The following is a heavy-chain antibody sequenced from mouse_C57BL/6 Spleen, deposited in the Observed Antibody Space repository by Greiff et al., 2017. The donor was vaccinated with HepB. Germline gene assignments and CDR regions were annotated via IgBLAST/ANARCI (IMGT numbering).Heavy chain of an antibody. Sequence: EVQLQQSGAELVRPGASVKLSCTASGFNIKDDYMHWVKQRPEQGLEWIGWIDPENGDTEYASKFQGKATITADTSSNTAYLQLSSLTSEDTAVYYCTTFGYSNVDYWGQGTTLTVSS. J-gene: IGHJ2*01. CDR2: IDPENGDT. CDR3: TTFGYSNVDY. V-gene: IGHV14-4*01. D-gene: IGHD2-5*01. CDR1: GFNIKDDY.